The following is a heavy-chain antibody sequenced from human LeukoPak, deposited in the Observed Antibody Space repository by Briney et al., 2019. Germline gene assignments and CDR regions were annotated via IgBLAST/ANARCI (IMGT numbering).Heavy chain of an antibody. Sequence: GGSLRLSCAPSGFTFSSYWMSWVRQAPGKGLEWVANIKQDGSEKYHVDSVKGRFTISRDNAKNSLYLQMNSLRAEDTAVYYCARKAYGLDVWGKGTTVTVSS. CDR3: ARKAYGLDV. CDR1: GFTFSSYW. V-gene: IGHV3-7*03. CDR2: IKQDGSEK. J-gene: IGHJ6*04.